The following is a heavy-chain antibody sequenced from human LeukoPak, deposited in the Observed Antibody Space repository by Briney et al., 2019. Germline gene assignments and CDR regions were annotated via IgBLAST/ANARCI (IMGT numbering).Heavy chain of an antibody. CDR3: ARGTTVTTLTYYYYGMDV. D-gene: IGHD4-17*01. J-gene: IGHJ6*02. V-gene: IGHV4-59*08. CDR1: GGSISSYY. Sequence: ETLSLTCTVSGGSISSYYWSWIRQPPGKGLEWIGYIYYSGSTNYNPSLKSRVTISVDTSKNQFSLKLSSVTAADTAVYYCARGTTVTTLTYYYYGMDVWGQGTTVTVSS. CDR2: IYYSGST.